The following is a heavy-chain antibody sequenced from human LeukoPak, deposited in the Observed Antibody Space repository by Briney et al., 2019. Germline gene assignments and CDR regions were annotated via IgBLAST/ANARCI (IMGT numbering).Heavy chain of an antibody. CDR3: AKDPLVGATTGELYYFDY. J-gene: IGHJ4*02. V-gene: IGHV3-23*01. CDR1: GFTFSSYA. Sequence: LPGGSLRLSCAASGFTFSSYAMSWVRQAPGKGLEWVSAISGSGGSTYYADSVKGRFTISRDNSENTLYLQMNSLRAEDTAVYYCAKDPLVGATTGELYYFDYWGQGTLVTVSS. CDR2: ISGSGGST. D-gene: IGHD1-26*01.